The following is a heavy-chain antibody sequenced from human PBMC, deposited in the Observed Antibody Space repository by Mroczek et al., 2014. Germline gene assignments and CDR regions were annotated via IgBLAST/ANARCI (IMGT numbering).Heavy chain of an antibody. CDR1: GGSISSGSYY. CDR2: IYTSGST. CDR3: ARAGFGELLRWFDP. V-gene: IGHV4-61*02. Sequence: KESGPGLVKPSQTLSLTCTVPGGSISSGSYYWSWIRQPAGKGLEWIGRIYTSGSTNYNPSLKSRVTISVDTSKNQFSLKLSSVTAADTAVYYCARAGFGELLRWFDPWGQGTLVTVSS. J-gene: IGHJ5*02. D-gene: IGHD3-10*01.